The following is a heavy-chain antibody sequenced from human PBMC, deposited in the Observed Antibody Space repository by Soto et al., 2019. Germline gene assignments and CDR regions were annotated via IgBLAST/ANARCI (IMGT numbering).Heavy chain of an antibody. CDR2: VSGYNDKT. D-gene: IGHD2-21*01. J-gene: IGHJ4*02. CDR3: ARDFYPVAYFFDY. CDR1: GYTFTNHG. Sequence: ASVKVSCKASGYTFTNHGISWVRQAPGQGLEWVGWVSGYNDKTKSAQKFQGRVTMTTDTYTSTDYMELRSLRSDDTAVYYCARDFYPVAYFFDYWGQGNLVTVSS. V-gene: IGHV1-18*04.